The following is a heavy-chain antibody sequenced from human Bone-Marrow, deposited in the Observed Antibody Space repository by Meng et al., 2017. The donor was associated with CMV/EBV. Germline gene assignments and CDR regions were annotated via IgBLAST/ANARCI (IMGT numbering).Heavy chain of an antibody. J-gene: IGHJ5*02. Sequence: SETLSLTCTVSGGSISSSSYYWGWIRQPPGKGLEWIGSIYYSGSTYYNPSLKSRVTISVEKSQNQFSLKLSSVTAADTAVYYCASRRGYSGHDRRGGWFDPWGQGPLVTGYS. V-gene: IGHV4-39*07. CDR2: IYYSGST. D-gene: IGHD5-12*01. CDR3: ASRRGYSGHDRRGGWFDP. CDR1: GGSISSSSYY.